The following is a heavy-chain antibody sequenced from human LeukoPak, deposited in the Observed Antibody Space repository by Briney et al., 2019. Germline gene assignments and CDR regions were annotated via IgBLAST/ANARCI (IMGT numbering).Heavy chain of an antibody. Sequence: SQTLSLTCTVSGGSISSGSYYWSWIRQPAGKGLEWIGRIYTSGSTNYNPSLKSRVTISVDTSKNQFSLKLSSVTAADTAVYYCARASWAYSPFDSWGQGTLVTVSS. J-gene: IGHJ4*02. CDR3: ARASWAYSPFDS. V-gene: IGHV4-61*02. CDR1: GGSISSGSYY. D-gene: IGHD2-21*01. CDR2: IYTSGST.